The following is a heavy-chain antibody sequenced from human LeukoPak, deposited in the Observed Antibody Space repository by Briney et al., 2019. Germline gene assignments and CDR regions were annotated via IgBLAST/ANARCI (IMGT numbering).Heavy chain of an antibody. Sequence: SSETLSLTCAVSGGSISSGGYSWSWIRQPPGKGLEWIGYIYHSGSTYYNPSLKSRATTSVDRSKNQCSLKLSSVPAADTAVYYRARGPHERSGYPDDWGQGTLVTVSS. CDR1: GGSISSGGYS. D-gene: IGHD3-22*01. J-gene: IGHJ4*02. CDR2: IYHSGST. V-gene: IGHV4-30-2*01. CDR3: ARGPHERSGYPDD.